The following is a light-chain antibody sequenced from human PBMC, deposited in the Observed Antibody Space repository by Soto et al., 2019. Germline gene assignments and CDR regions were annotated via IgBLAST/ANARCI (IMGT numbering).Light chain of an antibody. V-gene: IGKV3-15*01. J-gene: IGKJ2*01. CDR2: GAS. Sequence: EIVMTQSPATLSVSPGERATLSCRASQSVSSKLAWYQQKPGQAPSLLIYGASTRATGIPARFSGSGSGIEFTLTISSLQSEDFAVYYCQQYNKWYTFGQGTKLEIK. CDR1: QSVSSK. CDR3: QQYNKWYT.